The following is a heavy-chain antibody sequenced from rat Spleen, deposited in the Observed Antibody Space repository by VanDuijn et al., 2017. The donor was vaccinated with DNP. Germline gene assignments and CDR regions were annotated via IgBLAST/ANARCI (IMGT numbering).Heavy chain of an antibody. CDR1: GFTFSNYG. V-gene: IGHV5-27*01. Sequence: EVQLVESGGGLVQPGRSLKLSCAASGFTFSNYGMAWVRQAPTKGLEWVASITNSGGSTYYRDSVKGRFTISRDNAKSTLYLQMDSLRSEDTASYYCTTLQLRDYWGQGVMVTVSS. D-gene: IGHD1-11*01. CDR3: TTLQLRDY. CDR2: ITNSGGST. J-gene: IGHJ2*01.